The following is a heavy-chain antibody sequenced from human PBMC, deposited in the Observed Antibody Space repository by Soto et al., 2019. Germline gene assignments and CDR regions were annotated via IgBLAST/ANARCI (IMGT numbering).Heavy chain of an antibody. D-gene: IGHD2-15*01. J-gene: IGHJ6*02. V-gene: IGHV1-2*02. CDR3: AREQICRGKSSGSCSGGRLVYYYGMDV. CDR2: INPNSGGT. CDR1: GYTFTGYY. Sequence: GASVKVSCKASGYTFTGYYMHWVRQAPGQGLEWMGWINPNSGGTNYAQKFQGRVTMTRDTSISTAYMELSRLRSDDTAVYYCAREQICRGKSSGSCSGGRLVYYYGMDVWGQGTTVTVSS.